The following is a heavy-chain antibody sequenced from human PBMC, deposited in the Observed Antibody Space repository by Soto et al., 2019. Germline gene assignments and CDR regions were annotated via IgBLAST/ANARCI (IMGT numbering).Heavy chain of an antibody. D-gene: IGHD6-13*01. CDR3: ARDHSRPLAGINGMDV. V-gene: IGHV1-69*13. J-gene: IGHJ6*02. CDR1: GGTFSSYA. Sequence: SVNVSCKPSGGTFSSYAISWVRQAPGQGLEWMGGIIPIFGTANYAQKFQGRVTITADESTSTAYMELSSLRSEDTAVYYCARDHSRPLAGINGMDVWGQGTTVTVSS. CDR2: IIPIFGTA.